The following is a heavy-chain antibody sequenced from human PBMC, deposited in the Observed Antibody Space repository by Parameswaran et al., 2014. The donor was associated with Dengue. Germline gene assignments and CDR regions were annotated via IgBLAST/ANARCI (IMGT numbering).Heavy chain of an antibody. D-gene: IGHD5-18*01. CDR2: IYHSGST. Sequence: RWIRQPPGKGLEWIGYIYHSGSTYYNPSLKSRVTISVDRSKNQFSLKLSSVTAADTAVYYCARDRGYSYMDVWGKGTTVTVSS. V-gene: IGHV4-30-2*01. J-gene: IGHJ6*03. CDR3: ARDRGYSYMDV.